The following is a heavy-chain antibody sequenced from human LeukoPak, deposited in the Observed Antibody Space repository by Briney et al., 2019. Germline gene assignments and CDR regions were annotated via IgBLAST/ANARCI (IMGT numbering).Heavy chain of an antibody. CDR3: ASSSIAAAGTDY. V-gene: IGHV3-21*01. Sequence: GGSLRLSCAASGFTVSSNYMSWVRQAPGKGLEWVSSISSSSSYIYYADSVKGRFTISRDNAKNSLYLQMNSLRAEDTAVYYCASSSIAAAGTDYWGQGTLVTVSS. CDR1: GFTVSSNY. J-gene: IGHJ4*02. CDR2: ISSSSSYI. D-gene: IGHD6-13*01.